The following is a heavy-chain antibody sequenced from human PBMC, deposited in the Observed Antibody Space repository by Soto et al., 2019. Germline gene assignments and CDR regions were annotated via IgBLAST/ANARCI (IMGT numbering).Heavy chain of an antibody. J-gene: IGHJ4*02. CDR3: ARPRGYRGYDIIDY. V-gene: IGHV3-21*01. CDR1: GFVLSSYS. Sequence: EVQLVESGGGLVKPGGSLRLSCAASGFVLSSYSMNWVRQVPGKGLEWVSSISPSSDDIHYADSVKGRFTISRDNAKNSLYLHMNSLRGEDTAVYYCARPRGYRGYDIIDYWGQGALVTVSS. D-gene: IGHD5-12*01. CDR2: ISPSSDDI.